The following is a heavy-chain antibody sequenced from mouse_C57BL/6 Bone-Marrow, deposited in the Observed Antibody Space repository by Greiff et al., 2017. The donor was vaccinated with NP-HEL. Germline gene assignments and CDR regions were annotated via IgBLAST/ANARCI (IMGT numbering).Heavy chain of an antibody. CDR2: ISSGSSTI. Sequence: EVQLVESGGGLVKPGGSLKLSCAASGFTFSDYGMHWVRQAPEKGLEWVAYISSGSSTIYYVDTVKGRVTISRENAKNTLFLQMTSLRSEDTAMYYCARPNYYGSSYAYYYAMDYWGQGTSVTVSS. J-gene: IGHJ4*01. D-gene: IGHD1-1*01. V-gene: IGHV5-17*01. CDR3: ARPNYYGSSYAYYYAMDY. CDR1: GFTFSDYG.